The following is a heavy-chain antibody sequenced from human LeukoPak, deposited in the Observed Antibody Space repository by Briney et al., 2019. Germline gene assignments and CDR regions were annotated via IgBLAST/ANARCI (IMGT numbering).Heavy chain of an antibody. D-gene: IGHD3-10*01. J-gene: IGHJ5*02. V-gene: IGHV4-39*01. CDR1: GDPVTSGSFY. CDR3: ARHSGSGSLSRPFDP. CDR2: VYYTGST. Sequence: PSETLSLTCTVSGDPVTSGSFYWAWLRQPPGKGLEWIATVYYTGSTYYNPSLKSRVTISIDTSKNQFSLKLRSVVAPDTALYYCARHSGSGSLSRPFDPWGQGTLVTVSS.